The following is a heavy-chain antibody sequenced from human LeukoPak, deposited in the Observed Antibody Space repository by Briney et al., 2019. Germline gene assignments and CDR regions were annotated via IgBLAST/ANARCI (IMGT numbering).Heavy chain of an antibody. CDR2: IIPKNGIT. V-gene: IGHV1-18*01. J-gene: IGHJ4*02. D-gene: IGHD4-11*01. Sequence: ASVKVSCKASDYSFTSYGIAWVRQAPGQGLEWMGSIIPKNGITNYAQKFQGRVTMTTDTSTNTASMDLRSLRSDDTAVYYCAREVLHYSEGHQFDYWGQGTLVTVSS. CDR1: DYSFTSYG. CDR3: AREVLHYSEGHQFDY.